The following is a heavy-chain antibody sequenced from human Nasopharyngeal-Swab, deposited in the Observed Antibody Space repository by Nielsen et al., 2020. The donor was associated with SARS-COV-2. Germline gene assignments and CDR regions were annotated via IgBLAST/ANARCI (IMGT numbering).Heavy chain of an antibody. CDR2: ISYDGSNK. Sequence: GGSLRLSCAASGFAFSGYGMHWVRQAPGKGLEWVAVISYDGSNKYYADSVKGRFTISRDQSKNTLYLQMSSLRLEDTAVYYCAKERRDVVVVVPTGDFDYWGQGTLVTVSS. V-gene: IGHV3-30*18. D-gene: IGHD2-15*01. CDR3: AKERRDVVVVVPTGDFDY. CDR1: GFAFSGYG. J-gene: IGHJ4*02.